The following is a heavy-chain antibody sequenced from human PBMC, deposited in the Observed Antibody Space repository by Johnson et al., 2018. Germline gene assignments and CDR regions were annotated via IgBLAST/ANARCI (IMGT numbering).Heavy chain of an antibody. V-gene: IGHV3-33*08. D-gene: IGHD2-2*01. J-gene: IGHJ6*03. CDR1: GFTFSSYG. CDR3: ANLYCSSTSCYNDYYYYYMDV. Sequence: QVQLQESGGGLVKPGGSLRLSCAASGFTFSSYGMHWVRQAPGKGLEWVAVIWYDGSNKYYADSVKGRFTISRDNSKNTLYLQMNSLRAEDTALYYCANLYCSSTSCYNDYYYYYMDVWGKGTTVTVSS. CDR2: IWYDGSNK.